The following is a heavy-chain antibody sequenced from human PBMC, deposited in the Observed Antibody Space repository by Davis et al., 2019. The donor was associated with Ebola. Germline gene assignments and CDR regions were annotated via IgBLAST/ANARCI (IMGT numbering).Heavy chain of an antibody. CDR3: ARDVLRGHYYYGMDV. Sequence: ASVKVSCKAVGDTLSSYAMTWVRQAPGQGLEWMGWISAYNGNTNYAQKLQGRVTMTTDTSTSTAYMELRSLRSDDTAVYYCARDVLRGHYYYGMDVWGKGTTVTVSS. J-gene: IGHJ6*04. CDR2: ISAYNGNT. D-gene: IGHD3-3*01. V-gene: IGHV1-18*01. CDR1: GDTLSSYA.